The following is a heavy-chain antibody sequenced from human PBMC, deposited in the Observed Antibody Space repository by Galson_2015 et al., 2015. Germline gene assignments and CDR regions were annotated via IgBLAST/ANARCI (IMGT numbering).Heavy chain of an antibody. V-gene: IGHV3-33*01. CDR3: ARDLAGYCSGGSCYPGY. D-gene: IGHD2-15*01. J-gene: IGHJ4*02. CDR2: IWYDGSNK. Sequence: SLRLSCAASGFTFSSYGMHWVRQAPGKGLEWVAVIWYDGSNKYYADSVKGRFTISRDNSKNTLYLQMNSLRAEDTAVYYCARDLAGYCSGGSCYPGYWGQGTLVTVSS. CDR1: GFTFSSYG.